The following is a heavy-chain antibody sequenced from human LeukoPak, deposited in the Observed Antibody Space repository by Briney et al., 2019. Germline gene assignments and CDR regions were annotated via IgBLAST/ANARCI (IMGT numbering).Heavy chain of an antibody. D-gene: IGHD2-8*02. J-gene: IGHJ5*01. CDR3: ARVAVSGPTGWFDS. CDR2: ISSTSAYI. V-gene: IGHV3-21*01. CDR1: GFAPKSYS. Sequence: GGSLRLSCAGSGFAPKSYSLSWVRQAPGKGLEWVSSISSTSAYIYYADSVKGRFTISRDNVDNVVYLQMNSLRAEDTAVYYCARVAVSGPTGWFDSWGQGTLVIVSS.